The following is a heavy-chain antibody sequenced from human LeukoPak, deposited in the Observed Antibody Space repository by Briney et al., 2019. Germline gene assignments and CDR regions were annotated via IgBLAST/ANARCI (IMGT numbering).Heavy chain of an antibody. D-gene: IGHD3-22*01. CDR3: ARGYYDSSGYSADFDY. V-gene: IGHV4-34*01. J-gene: IGHJ4*02. CDR1: GGSFSGYY. Sequence: SETLSLTCAVYGGSFSGYYWSWIRQPPGKGLEWVGEINHSGSTNYNPSLKSRVTISVDTSKNQFSLKLSSVTAADTAVYYCARGYYDSSGYSADFDYWGQGTLVTVSS. CDR2: INHSGST.